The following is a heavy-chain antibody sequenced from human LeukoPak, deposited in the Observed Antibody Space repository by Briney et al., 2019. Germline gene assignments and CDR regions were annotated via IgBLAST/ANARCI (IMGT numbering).Heavy chain of an antibody. V-gene: IGHV2-70*11. J-gene: IGHJ3*02. CDR2: IDWDDDK. Sequence: SGPALVKPTQTLTLTCTFSGFSLSTSGMCVSWIRQPPGKALEWLARIDWDDDKYYSTSLKTRLTISKDTSKNQVVLTMTNMDPVDTATYYCAQTIAVAGTRGSDAFDIWDQGTMVTVSS. D-gene: IGHD6-19*01. CDR3: AQTIAVAGTRGSDAFDI. CDR1: GFSLSTSGMC.